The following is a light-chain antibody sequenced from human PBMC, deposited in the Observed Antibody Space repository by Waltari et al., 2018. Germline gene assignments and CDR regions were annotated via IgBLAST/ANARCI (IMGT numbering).Light chain of an antibody. CDR1: QSVSSY. CDR3: QQRAIWLT. CDR2: DAS. V-gene: IGKV3-11*01. J-gene: IGKJ4*01. Sequence: EIVLTQSPATLSLSPGERATLSCRASQSVSSYLAWYQQKPGQAPRLLIYDASNRATGIPARFSGSGSGTDFTFTISTLGPEDFAIYYCQQRAIWLTFGGGTKVEIK.